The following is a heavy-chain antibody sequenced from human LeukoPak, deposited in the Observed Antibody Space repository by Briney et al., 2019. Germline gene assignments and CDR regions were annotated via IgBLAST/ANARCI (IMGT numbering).Heavy chain of an antibody. D-gene: IGHD3-10*01. CDR3: AREDYDGSGSYYQLNYYYYGMDV. CDR2: ISAYNGNT. J-gene: IGHJ6*02. V-gene: IGHV1-18*01. CDR1: GYTFTSYG. Sequence: ASVKVSCKASGYTFTSYGISWLRQAPGQGLEWMGWISAYNGNTNYAQKLQGRVTMTTDTSTSTGYMELRSLRSDDTAVYYCAREDYDGSGSYYQLNYYYYGMDVWGQGTTVTVSS.